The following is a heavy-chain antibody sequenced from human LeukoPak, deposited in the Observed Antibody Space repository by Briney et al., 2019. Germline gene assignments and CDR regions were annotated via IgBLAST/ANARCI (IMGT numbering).Heavy chain of an antibody. Sequence: SETLSLTCTVSGGSISSGGYYWSRIRQHPGTGLEWIGYIYYSGSTYYNPSLKSRVTISVDTSKNQFSLKLSSVTAADTAVYYCARENWNYFDYWGQGTLVTVSS. D-gene: IGHD1-1*01. V-gene: IGHV4-31*03. CDR3: ARENWNYFDY. J-gene: IGHJ4*02. CDR1: GGSISSGGYY. CDR2: IYYSGST.